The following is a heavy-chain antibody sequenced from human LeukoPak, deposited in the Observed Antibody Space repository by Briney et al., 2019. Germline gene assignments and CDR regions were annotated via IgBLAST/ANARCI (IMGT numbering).Heavy chain of an antibody. CDR3: AKGRGYCSSTSCYTDYYYYMDV. Sequence: GGSLRLSCAASGLTVSDNFMDWVRQAPGKGLEWVSSISSSSSYIYYADSVKGRFTISRDNSKNTLYLQMNSLRAEDTAVYYCAKGRGYCSSTSCYTDYYYYMDVWGKGTTVTVSS. J-gene: IGHJ6*03. V-gene: IGHV3-21*01. D-gene: IGHD2-2*02. CDR1: GLTVSDNF. CDR2: ISSSSSYI.